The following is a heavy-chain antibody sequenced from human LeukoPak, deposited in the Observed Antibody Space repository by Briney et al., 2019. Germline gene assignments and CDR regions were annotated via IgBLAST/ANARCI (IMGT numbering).Heavy chain of an antibody. CDR1: GFTFTGHA. J-gene: IGHJ4*02. CDR3: ASESIGNTYFDY. D-gene: IGHD1-7*01. CDR2: INADNGNT. Sequence: ASVKVSCKASGFTFTGHAIHWVRQAPGQSLEWMGWINADNGNTKYSQNFQGRVTITRDTSASTAYMELSSLRSEDTAVYYCASESIGNTYFDYWGQGALVTVSS. V-gene: IGHV1-3*01.